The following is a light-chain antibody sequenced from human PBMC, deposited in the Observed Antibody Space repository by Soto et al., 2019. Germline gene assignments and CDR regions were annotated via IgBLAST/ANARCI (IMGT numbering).Light chain of an antibody. CDR2: GAS. V-gene: IGKV3-20*01. J-gene: IGKJ2*01. CDR3: QQYDT. Sequence: EIVLTQSPGTLSLSPGERATLSCRASQSVGTYLAWYQQKPGQAPRLLIYGASSRATGIPDRFSGSGSGTDFTLTISRLEPEDFAMYYCQQYDTFGQGTKLEIK. CDR1: QSVGTY.